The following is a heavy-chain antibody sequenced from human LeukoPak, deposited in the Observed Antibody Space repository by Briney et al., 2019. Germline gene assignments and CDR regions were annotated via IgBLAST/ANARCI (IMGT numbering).Heavy chain of an antibody. V-gene: IGHV1-18*04. CDR3: ASGKGYSSGWYDYFDY. Sequence: GASVKVSCKASGYTFTSYGISWVRQAPGQGLEWMGWISAYNGNTNYAQKLQGRVTMTTDTSTSTAYVELRSLRSDDTAVYYCASGKGYSSGWYDYFDYWGQGTLVTVSS. CDR1: GYTFTSYG. J-gene: IGHJ4*02. D-gene: IGHD6-19*01. CDR2: ISAYNGNT.